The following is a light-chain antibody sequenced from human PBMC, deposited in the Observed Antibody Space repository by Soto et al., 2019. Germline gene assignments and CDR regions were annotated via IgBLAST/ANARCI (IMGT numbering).Light chain of an antibody. Sequence: QSVLTQPASVSGSPGQSITISCTGTSSDVGSYNLVSWYQQHPGKAPKLMIYEGSKRPSGVSNRFSGSKSGNTASLTISGLQAEDEADYYCCSYAGSSINTVVFGGGTKVTVL. CDR2: EGS. V-gene: IGLV2-23*01. CDR1: SSDVGSYNL. J-gene: IGLJ2*01. CDR3: CSYAGSSINTVV.